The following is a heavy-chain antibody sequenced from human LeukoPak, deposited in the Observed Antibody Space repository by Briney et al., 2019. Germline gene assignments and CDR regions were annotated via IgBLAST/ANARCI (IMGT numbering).Heavy chain of an antibody. Sequence: GGSLRLSCAASGFTFSSYEMNWVRQAPGKGLEWVSYISSSGSTIYYADSVKGRFTISRDNAKNSLYLQMNSLRAEDTAVYYCARGVDVWGSYRPDAFDIWGQGTMVTVSS. D-gene: IGHD3-16*02. J-gene: IGHJ3*02. V-gene: IGHV3-48*03. CDR1: GFTFSSYE. CDR2: ISSSGSTI. CDR3: ARGVDVWGSYRPDAFDI.